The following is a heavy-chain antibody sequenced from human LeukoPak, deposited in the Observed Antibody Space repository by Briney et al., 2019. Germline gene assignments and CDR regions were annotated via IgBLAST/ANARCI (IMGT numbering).Heavy chain of an antibody. CDR3: AKGYSSGWTPFDY. CDR2: IGDSGEIE. V-gene: IGHV3-23*01. Sequence: HSGGSLTLSCEASGLILRGHAMSWVRQAPGKGLEWVSGIGDSGEIERYADSVKGRFTISRDNFRNTVYLEMRSLRPEDTAVYYCAKGYSSGWTPFDYWGQGTLVTVSS. D-gene: IGHD6-19*01. CDR1: GLILRGHA. J-gene: IGHJ4*02.